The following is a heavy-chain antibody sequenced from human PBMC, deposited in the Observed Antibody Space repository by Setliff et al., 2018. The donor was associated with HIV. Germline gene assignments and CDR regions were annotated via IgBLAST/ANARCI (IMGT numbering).Heavy chain of an antibody. J-gene: IGHJ4*02. CDR2: ISYDGSKK. CDR1: GFIFSSYA. Sequence: GSLRLSCAASGFIFSSYAMDWVRQAPGKGLEWVAVISYDGSKKYYADSVKGRFTISRDNSKNTLYLQMNSLRAEDTAVYYCARENYDILTGYYDYWGQGALVTVS. D-gene: IGHD3-9*01. V-gene: IGHV3-30*04. CDR3: ARENYDILTGYYDY.